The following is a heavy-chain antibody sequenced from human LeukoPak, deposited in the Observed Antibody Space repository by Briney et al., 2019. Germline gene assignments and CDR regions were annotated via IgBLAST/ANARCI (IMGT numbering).Heavy chain of an antibody. V-gene: IGHV4-59*01. J-gene: IGHJ4*02. D-gene: IGHD5-12*01. Sequence: SETLSLTCTLSGGSISTNYWSWIRQPPGKGLEWIGYIYHSGSTNYNPSLKSRVTISVDTSKNQFSLKLSSVTAADTAVYYCARGGGYASPIGYWGQGALVTVSS. CDR1: GGSISTNY. CDR3: ARGGGYASPIGY. CDR2: IYHSGST.